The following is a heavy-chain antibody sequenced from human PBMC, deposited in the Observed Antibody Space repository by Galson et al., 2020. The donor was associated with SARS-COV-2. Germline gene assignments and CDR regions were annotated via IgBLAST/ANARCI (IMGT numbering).Heavy chain of an antibody. V-gene: IGHV4-39*01. CDR3: ARHSGVGSELGKYYGMDV. CDR1: GGSISGSTYH. D-gene: IGHD1-26*01. J-gene: IGHJ6*02. Sequence: SETLSLTCTVSGGSISGSTYHWGWIRQPPGKGLEWIASIYYDGVSYYNSSLKTRLTISVDTSKNQFSRELRFLSAGDTAMYYCARHSGVGSELGKYYGMDVWGQGTMVTVSS. CDR2: IYYDGVS.